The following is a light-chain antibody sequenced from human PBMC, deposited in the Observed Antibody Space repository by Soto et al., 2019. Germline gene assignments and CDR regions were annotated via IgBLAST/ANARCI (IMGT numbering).Light chain of an antibody. J-gene: IGKJ1*01. CDR1: QSVGSY. Sequence: EIVMTQSPATLSVSPGERATLSCRASQSVGSYLAWYQQKPGQAPRLLIYGASSRATGVPARFSGSGSGTEFTLTISSLQSEDFAVYSCQQFNTRPRTFGQGTKVEIK. CDR3: QQFNTRPRT. CDR2: GAS. V-gene: IGKV3-15*01.